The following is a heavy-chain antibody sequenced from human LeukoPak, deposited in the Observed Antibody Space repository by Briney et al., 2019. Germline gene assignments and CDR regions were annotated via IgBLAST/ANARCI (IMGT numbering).Heavy chain of an antibody. CDR2: IIPIFGTA. D-gene: IGHD3-16*02. CDR3: ARQTDYDYVWGSYRSGFDY. J-gene: IGHJ4*02. CDR1: GGTFISYA. V-gene: IGHV1-69*05. Sequence: ATVKVSCKASGGTFISYAISWVRQAPGQGLEWMGGIIPIFGTANYAQKFQGRVTITTDESTSTAYMELSSLRSEDTAVYCCARQTDYDYVWGSYRSGFDYWGQGTLVTVSS.